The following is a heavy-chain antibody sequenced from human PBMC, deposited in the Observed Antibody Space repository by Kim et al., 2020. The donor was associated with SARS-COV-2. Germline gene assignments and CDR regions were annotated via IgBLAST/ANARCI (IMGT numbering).Heavy chain of an antibody. Sequence: GGSLRLSCTASGFTFSNCWMTWVRQAPGKGLEWVANIKQDGSEKYYVDSVKGRFTISRDNAKNSLYLQMNSLRAEDTAIYYCARVSSTGWFVTYFDYWGQGTLVTVSS. CDR1: GFTFSNCW. D-gene: IGHD6-19*01. CDR3: ARVSSTGWFVTYFDY. J-gene: IGHJ4*02. V-gene: IGHV3-7*03. CDR2: IKQDGSEK.